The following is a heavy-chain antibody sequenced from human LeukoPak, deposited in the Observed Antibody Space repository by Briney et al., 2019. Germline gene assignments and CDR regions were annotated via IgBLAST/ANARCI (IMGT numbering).Heavy chain of an antibody. CDR3: ARSKYYYDSSGYYYFDY. CDR2: INHNGNVN. D-gene: IGHD3-22*01. Sequence: GGSLRLSCAASGFTFSSYWMNWARQAPGKGLEWVASINHNGNVNYYVDSVKGRFTISRDNSKNTLYLQMNSLRAEDTAVYYCARSKYYYDSSGYYYFDYWGQGTLVTVSS. J-gene: IGHJ4*02. CDR1: GFTFSSYW. V-gene: IGHV3-7*01.